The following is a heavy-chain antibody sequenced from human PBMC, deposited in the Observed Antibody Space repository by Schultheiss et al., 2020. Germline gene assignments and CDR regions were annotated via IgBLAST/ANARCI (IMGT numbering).Heavy chain of an antibody. D-gene: IGHD2-21*02. V-gene: IGHV4-59*12. CDR1: GGSISSYY. Sequence: SETLSLTCTVSGGSISSYYWSWIRQPPGKGLEWIGYIYHSGSTYYNPSLQGRVTISVDTSKNQFSLKLSSVTAADTAVYYCARSYCGGDCYPFDYWGQGTLVTVSS. J-gene: IGHJ4*02. CDR2: IYHSGST. CDR3: ARSYCGGDCYPFDY.